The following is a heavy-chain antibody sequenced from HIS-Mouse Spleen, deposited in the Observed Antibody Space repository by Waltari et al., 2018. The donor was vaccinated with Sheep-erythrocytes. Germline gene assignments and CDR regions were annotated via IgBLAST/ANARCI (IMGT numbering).Heavy chain of an antibody. CDR2: IFSNDEK. V-gene: IGHV2-26*01. D-gene: IGHD3-3*01. CDR3: ARITSYYDFWSTYNKDYFDY. J-gene: IGHJ4*02. CDR1: GFSLSNARMG. Sequence: QVTLKESGPVLVKPTETLTLTCTFSGFSLSNARMGVSWIRQPPGKALEWLAHIFSNDEKSYSTSLKSRLTISKDTSKSQVVLTMTNMDPVDTATYYCARITSYYDFWSTYNKDYFDYWGQGTLVTVSS.